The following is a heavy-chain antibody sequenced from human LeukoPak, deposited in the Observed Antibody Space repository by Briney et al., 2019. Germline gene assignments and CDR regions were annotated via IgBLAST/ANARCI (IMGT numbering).Heavy chain of an antibody. V-gene: IGHV4-38-2*01. D-gene: IGHD3-22*01. CDR1: GYSISSGYY. Sequence: SETLSLTCAVSGYSISSGYYWGWIRQPPGKGLEWIGNIYHSGNTYYNPSLKSRVTISVDTSKNQFSLKLNSVTAADTAVYYCARAYISGSSAYYFAYWGQGTLVTVSS. CDR2: IYHSGNT. J-gene: IGHJ4*02. CDR3: ARAYISGSSAYYFAY.